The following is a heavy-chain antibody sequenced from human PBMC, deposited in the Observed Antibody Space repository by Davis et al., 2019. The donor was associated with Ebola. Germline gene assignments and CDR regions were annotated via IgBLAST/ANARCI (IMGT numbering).Heavy chain of an antibody. D-gene: IGHD4-11*01. CDR2: IGPSGNSF. J-gene: IGHJ4*02. CDR3: AKDPHDYSNYGYFDY. V-gene: IGHV3-11*01. Sequence: GESLKISCEVSGFTFSDYYMSWIRQAPGKGLEWIAYIGPSGNSFYCADSVKGRFTISRDNAKNSLYLQMNSLRAEDTAVYFCAKDPHDYSNYGYFDYWGQGTLVTVSS. CDR1: GFTFSDYY.